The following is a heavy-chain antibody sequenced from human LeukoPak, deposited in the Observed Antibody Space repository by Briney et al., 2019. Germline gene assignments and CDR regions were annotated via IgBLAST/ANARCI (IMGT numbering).Heavy chain of an antibody. CDR1: GFTFSSYS. CDR2: ISSSSSTI. D-gene: IGHD2-2*01. CDR3: AKGADIVVVPAALDY. J-gene: IGHJ4*02. V-gene: IGHV3-48*01. Sequence: PGGSLRLSCAASGFTFSSYSMNWVRQAPGKGLDWVSYISSSSSTIYYADSMKGRFAMSRDNSENTLYRQMNNLRAEDTAVYDCAKGADIVVVPAALDYWGRGTLATVSS.